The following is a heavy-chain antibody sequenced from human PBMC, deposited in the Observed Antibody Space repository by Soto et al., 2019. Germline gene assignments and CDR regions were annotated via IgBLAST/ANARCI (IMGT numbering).Heavy chain of an antibody. V-gene: IGHV3-33*01. CDR1: GFTFSSYG. D-gene: IGHD3-16*01. J-gene: IGHJ4*02. Sequence: QVQLVESGGGVVQPGRSLRLSCAASGFTFSSYGMHWVRQAPGKGLEWVAVIWYDGSNKYYADSVKGRFTISRDNSKNTLYLQMNSLRAEDTAVYYCARAFGGLQGDDYWGQGTLVTVSS. CDR3: ARAFGGLQGDDY. CDR2: IWYDGSNK.